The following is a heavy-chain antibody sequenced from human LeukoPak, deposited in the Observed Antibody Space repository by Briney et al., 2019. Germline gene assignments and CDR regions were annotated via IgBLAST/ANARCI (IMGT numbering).Heavy chain of an antibody. D-gene: IGHD5-12*01. CDR3: AKSPYEYYFDY. Sequence: GASVKVYCKASGYTFTGYYMHWVRQAPGQGLEWMGWINPNSGDTNYAQKFQGRVTMTRDTSINTAYMELSRLRTDDTAVYYCAKSPYEYYFDYWGQGTLVTVSS. J-gene: IGHJ4*02. CDR2: INPNSGDT. CDR1: GYTFTGYY. V-gene: IGHV1-2*02.